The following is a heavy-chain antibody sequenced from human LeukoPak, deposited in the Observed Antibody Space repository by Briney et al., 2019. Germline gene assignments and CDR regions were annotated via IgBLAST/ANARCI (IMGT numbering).Heavy chain of an antibody. Sequence: GGSLRLSCAASGFTFSSYWMSWVRQAPGKGLEWVANIKQDGSEKYYVDSVKGRFTISRDNAKNSLYLQMNSLRAKDTAVYYCARDLAARPHWFDPWGQGTLVTVSS. CDR2: IKQDGSEK. J-gene: IGHJ5*02. CDR3: ARDLAARPHWFDP. D-gene: IGHD6-6*01. V-gene: IGHV3-7*01. CDR1: GFTFSSYW.